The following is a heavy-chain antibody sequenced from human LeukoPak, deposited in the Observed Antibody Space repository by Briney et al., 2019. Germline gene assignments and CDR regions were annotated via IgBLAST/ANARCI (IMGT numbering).Heavy chain of an antibody. J-gene: IGHJ4*02. CDR3: ARGKRMYYDFWSGWYYFDY. V-gene: IGHV4-59*01. Sequence: SETLSLTCTVSGGSISSYYWSWIRQPPGKGLEWIGYIYYSGSTNYNPSLKSRVTISVDTSKNQFSLKLSSVTAADTAVYYCARGKRMYYDFWSGWYYFDYWGQGTLVTVSS. D-gene: IGHD3-3*01. CDR2: IYYSGST. CDR1: GGSISSYY.